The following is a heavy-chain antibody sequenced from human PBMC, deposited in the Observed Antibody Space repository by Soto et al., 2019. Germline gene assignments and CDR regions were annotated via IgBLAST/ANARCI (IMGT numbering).Heavy chain of an antibody. Sequence: QPWGSLSLSCACSGFTFIRYAMNWVRQAPGKGLEWVSIISSRGDRTSYAESVKGRFTISRDDSKNTLFLHMNSLGAEDTAVYYCAKETGYSYGFQPNALDVWGQGTTVTVSS. D-gene: IGHD5-18*01. CDR1: GFTFIRYA. CDR2: ISSRGDRT. CDR3: AKETGYSYGFQPNALDV. J-gene: IGHJ6*02. V-gene: IGHV3-23*01.